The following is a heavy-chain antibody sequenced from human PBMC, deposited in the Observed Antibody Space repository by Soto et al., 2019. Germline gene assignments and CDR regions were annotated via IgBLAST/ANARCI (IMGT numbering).Heavy chain of an antibody. CDR2: IYYSGST. Sequence: PSETLSLTCTVSGGSISSSSYYWGWIRQPPGKGLEWIGSIYYSGSTYYNPSLKSRVTISVDTSKNQFSLKLSSVAAADTAVYYCARQVGSGWYGEYFDYWGQGTLVTVSS. J-gene: IGHJ4*02. CDR1: GGSISSSSYY. V-gene: IGHV4-39*01. CDR3: ARQVGSGWYGEYFDY. D-gene: IGHD6-19*01.